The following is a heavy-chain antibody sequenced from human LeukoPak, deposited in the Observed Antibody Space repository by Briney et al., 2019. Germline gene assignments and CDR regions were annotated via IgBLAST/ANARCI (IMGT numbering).Heavy chain of an antibody. CDR3: ARDLFTSSWYRWFDP. Sequence: SETLSLTCTVSGGSIRSYYWSWIRQPPGKGLEWIGYIYYSGSTNYNPSLKSRVTISVDTSKDQFSLKLTSVTAADTAVYYCARDLFTSSWYRWFDPWGQGTLVTVSS. V-gene: IGHV4-59*12. D-gene: IGHD6-13*01. CDR2: IYYSGST. J-gene: IGHJ5*02. CDR1: GGSIRSYY.